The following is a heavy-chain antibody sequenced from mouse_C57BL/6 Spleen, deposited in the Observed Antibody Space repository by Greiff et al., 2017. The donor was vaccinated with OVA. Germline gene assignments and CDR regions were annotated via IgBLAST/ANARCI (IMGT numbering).Heavy chain of an antibody. V-gene: IGHV1-69*01. CDR3: ARMSSGRPHYYAMDY. CDR1: GYTFTSYW. D-gene: IGHD3-2*02. Sequence: VQLQQPGAELVMPGASVKLSCKASGYTFTSYWMHWVQQRPGQGLEWIGEIDPSDSYTNYNQKFKGKSTLTVDKSSSTAYMQLSSLTSEDSAVYYCARMSSGRPHYYAMDYWGQGTSVTVSS. CDR2: IDPSDSYT. J-gene: IGHJ4*01.